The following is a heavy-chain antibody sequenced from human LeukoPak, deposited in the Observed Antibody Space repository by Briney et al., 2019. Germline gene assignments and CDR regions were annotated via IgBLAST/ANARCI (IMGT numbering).Heavy chain of an antibody. J-gene: IGHJ4*02. CDR2: IYSGGST. CDR3: ARGYNYGNGVY. CDR1: GFTVSSNY. Sequence: PGGSLRLSCAASGFTVSSNYMSWVRQAPGKGLEWVSVIYSGGSTYYADSVKGRFTISRHNSKNTLYLQMNSLRAEDTAVYYCARGYNYGNGVYWGQVTLVTVSS. V-gene: IGHV3-53*04. D-gene: IGHD5-18*01.